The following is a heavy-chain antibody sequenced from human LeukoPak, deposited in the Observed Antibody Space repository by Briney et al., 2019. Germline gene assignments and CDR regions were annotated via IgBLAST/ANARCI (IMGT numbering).Heavy chain of an antibody. CDR3: SIATAGYYFDY. D-gene: IGHD6-13*01. Sequence: SETLSLTCTVSGGSIGSNYWTWIRQPAGKGLEWIGRIYASGSTNYNPSLKSRVTMSVDTSKNQFSLKLSSVTAAEPAVYYCSIATAGYYFDYWGQGTLVTVSS. CDR2: IYASGST. V-gene: IGHV4-4*07. CDR1: GGSIGSNY. J-gene: IGHJ4*02.